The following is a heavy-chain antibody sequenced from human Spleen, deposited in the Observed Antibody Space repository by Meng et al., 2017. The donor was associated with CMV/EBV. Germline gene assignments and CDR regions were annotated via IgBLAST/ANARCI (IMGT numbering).Heavy chain of an antibody. V-gene: IGHV3-43*01. Sequence: CADSGFRFDEYTMHWVRQIPGKGLEWVSLNSRESENTYYAGSVKGRFTISRDNSKNSLYLQMNSLRSEDTALYYCAKDIPGYGGFDYWGQGTLVTVSS. CDR2: NSRESENT. CDR1: GFRFDEYT. CDR3: AKDIPGYGGFDY. D-gene: IGHD3-16*01. J-gene: IGHJ4*02.